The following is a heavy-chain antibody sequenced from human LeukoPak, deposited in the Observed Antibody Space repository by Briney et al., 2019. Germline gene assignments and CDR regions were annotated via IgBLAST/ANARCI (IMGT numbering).Heavy chain of an antibody. Sequence: GGSLRLSCAASGFTFSSYSMNWVRQAPGKGLEWVSSISSRSSYIYHADSVKGRFTISRDNAKNSLYLQMNSLRAEDTAVYYCAGEAYYYDSSGYVHDAFDIWGQGTVVTVSS. J-gene: IGHJ3*02. CDR2: ISSRSSYI. D-gene: IGHD3-22*01. V-gene: IGHV3-21*01. CDR3: AGEAYYYDSSGYVHDAFDI. CDR1: GFTFSSYS.